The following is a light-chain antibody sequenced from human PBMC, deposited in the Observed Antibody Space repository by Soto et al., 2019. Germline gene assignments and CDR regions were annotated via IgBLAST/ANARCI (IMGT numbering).Light chain of an antibody. CDR3: QQYCGSPIT. Sequence: EIVMTQSPATLSVSPVEIAILSCMSSQSISSNLACYQPKPGQAPRLLMFRTSSRATGFPARFSGSGSGTDFTLTITRLEPEDFAVYYCQQYCGSPITFGLGTRLEIK. V-gene: IGKV3-15*01. J-gene: IGKJ5*01. CDR2: RTS. CDR1: QSISSN.